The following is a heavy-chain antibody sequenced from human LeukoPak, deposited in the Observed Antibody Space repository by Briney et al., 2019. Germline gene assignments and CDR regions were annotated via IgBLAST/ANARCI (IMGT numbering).Heavy chain of an antibody. CDR3: ARLVVGVVTLDWYFDL. CDR1: GASVSSNY. D-gene: IGHD3-3*01. V-gene: IGHV4-4*09. Sequence: PSETLSLTCTVSGASVSSNYWSWIRQPPGKGLEWIGYIYSSGITHYNPSLKSRVTISVDTSKNQFSLKLTSVTSADTAVYSCARLVVGVVTLDWYFDLWGRGTLVTVSS. CDR2: IYSSGIT. J-gene: IGHJ2*01.